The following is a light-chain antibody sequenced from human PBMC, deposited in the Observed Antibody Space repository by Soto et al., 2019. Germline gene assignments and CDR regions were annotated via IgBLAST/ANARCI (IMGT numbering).Light chain of an antibody. CDR2: GAS. J-gene: IGKJ3*01. Sequence: EIVWTQSPGTLSLSPGESATLSCRASQSVSNNYLDWYQHKPRQAPRFLMYGASSRATGTPDRFSVSGSGSDFTVTIRRLKTEDYAFYYCQHYGTTPVSFGPVNKVD. CDR1: QSVSNNY. CDR3: QHYGTTPVS. V-gene: IGKV3-20*01.